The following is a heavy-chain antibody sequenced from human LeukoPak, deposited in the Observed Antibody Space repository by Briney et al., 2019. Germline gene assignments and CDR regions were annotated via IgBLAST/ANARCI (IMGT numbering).Heavy chain of an antibody. Sequence: PGGSLRLSCAASGFTFSDYYMSWIRQAPGKGLEWVSYISSSGSTIYYADSVKGRFTISRDNAKNSLYLQMNSLRAEDTAVYYCASSFDDILTGSILGYAFDIWGQGTMVTVPS. CDR1: GFTFSDYY. D-gene: IGHD3-9*01. CDR2: ISSSGSTI. J-gene: IGHJ3*02. CDR3: ASSFDDILTGSILGYAFDI. V-gene: IGHV3-11*01.